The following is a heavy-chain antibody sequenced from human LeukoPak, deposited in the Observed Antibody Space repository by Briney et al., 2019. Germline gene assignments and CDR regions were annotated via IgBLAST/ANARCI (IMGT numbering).Heavy chain of an antibody. V-gene: IGHV1-2*02. CDR2: LNPNSGGT. D-gene: IGHD3-10*01. J-gene: IGHJ1*01. Sequence: ASAKVSCKASGYTFTGFCIHWVRQAPGQGLEWMGWLNPNSGGTNYAQNFQGRVTMTRDTSISTGYMELSRLRSDDTAVYYCARDLDNYSGSGSYYNGDPLFQHWGQGTLATVSS. CDR1: GYTFTGFC. CDR3: ARDLDNYSGSGSYYNGDPLFQH.